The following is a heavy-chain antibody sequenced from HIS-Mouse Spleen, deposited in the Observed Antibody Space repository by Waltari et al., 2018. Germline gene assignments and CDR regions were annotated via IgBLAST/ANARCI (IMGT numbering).Heavy chain of an antibody. CDR2: IDWDDDK. J-gene: IGHJ4*02. Sequence: QVTLRESGPALVKPTKTLPMTCTFAGFSLSTSGMRVSWIRPAPGKALEWLARIDWDDDKYSSTSLKSRLTISKDTSKNQVVLTMTNMDPVDTATYYCARIAEGYSSGWYAFDYWGQGTLVTVSS. D-gene: IGHD6-19*01. CDR1: GFSLSTSGMR. CDR3: ARIAEGYSSGWYAFDY. V-gene: IGHV2-70*15.